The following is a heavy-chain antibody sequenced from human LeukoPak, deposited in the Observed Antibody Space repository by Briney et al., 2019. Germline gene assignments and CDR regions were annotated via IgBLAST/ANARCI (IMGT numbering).Heavy chain of an antibody. CDR3: ARDQHSSGYYKQYWYFDL. Sequence: PGGSLRLSCAASGLTFSSYGMSWVRQAPGRGLEWVSAISTTGGTTYYADSVRGRFTISRDNSRNTLYLQMNSLRAEDTAVYYCARDQHSSGYYKQYWYFDLWGRGTLVTVSS. CDR2: ISTTGGTT. V-gene: IGHV3-23*01. CDR1: GLTFSSYG. J-gene: IGHJ2*01. D-gene: IGHD3-22*01.